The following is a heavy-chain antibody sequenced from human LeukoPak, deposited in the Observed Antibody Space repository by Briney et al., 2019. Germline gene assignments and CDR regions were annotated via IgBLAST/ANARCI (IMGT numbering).Heavy chain of an antibody. V-gene: IGHV1-46*01. CDR2: INPSGCST. CDR1: GYTFTSNY. D-gene: IGHD1-26*01. Sequence: ASVKVSCKASGYTFTSNYMHWVRQAPGQGLEWMGVINPSGCSTSYAQKFQGRVTMTRDMSTRTDYMELSSLRSEDTAVYYCARDNSVGDYAWWFDPWGQGTLVTVSS. CDR3: ARDNSVGDYAWWFDP. J-gene: IGHJ5*02.